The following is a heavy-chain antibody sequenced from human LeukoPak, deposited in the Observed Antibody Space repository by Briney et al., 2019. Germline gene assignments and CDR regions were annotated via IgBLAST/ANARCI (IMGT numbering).Heavy chain of an antibody. D-gene: IGHD3-9*01. Sequence: PSETLSLTCTVSGGSISSYYWSWIRQPPGKGLEWIGYIYYSGSTNYNPSLKSRVTISVDTSKNQFSLKLSSVTAADTAVYYCATGFDWLLSFDYWGQGTLVTVSS. V-gene: IGHV4-59*12. CDR1: GGSISSYY. CDR2: IYYSGST. CDR3: ATGFDWLLSFDY. J-gene: IGHJ4*02.